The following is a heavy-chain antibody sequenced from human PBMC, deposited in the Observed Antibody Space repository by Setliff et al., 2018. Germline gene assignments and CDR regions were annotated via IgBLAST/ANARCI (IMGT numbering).Heavy chain of an antibody. Sequence: SLRLSCAASGFTFRSYEMNWVRQAPGKGLEWISYITTSGSTIYYADSVKGRFTISRDNAKNSLYLQMNSLRAEDTAVYYCASHEPWLWNAFDIWGQGTMVTVSS. J-gene: IGHJ3*02. CDR2: ITTSGSTI. V-gene: IGHV3-48*03. CDR1: GFTFRSYE. CDR3: ASHEPWLWNAFDI. D-gene: IGHD6-19*01.